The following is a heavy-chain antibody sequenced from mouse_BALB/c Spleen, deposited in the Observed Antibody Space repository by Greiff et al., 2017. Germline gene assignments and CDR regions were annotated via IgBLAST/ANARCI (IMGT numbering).Heavy chain of an antibody. CDR2: ISSGGST. V-gene: IGHV5-6-5*01. CDR3: ARADSGLFDY. CDR1: GFTFSSYA. Sequence: EVKLVESGGGLVKPGGSLKLSCAASGFTFSSYAMSWVRQTPEKRLEWVASISSGGSTYYPDSVKGRFTISRDNAKNTLYLQMSSLKSEDTAMYYCARADSGLFDYWGQGTTLTVSS. J-gene: IGHJ2*01.